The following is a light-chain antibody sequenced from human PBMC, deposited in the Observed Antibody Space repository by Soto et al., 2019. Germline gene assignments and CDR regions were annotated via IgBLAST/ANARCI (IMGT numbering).Light chain of an antibody. Sequence: EIVLTQSPATLSLSPGERATLSCRASQSVSSYVAWYQQKPGQAPRLLIYDASNRATGIPARFSGSGSGTDFTLTIGSLEPEDFAVYYCQQRSNWLFTFGPGTKVDIK. CDR1: QSVSSY. CDR2: DAS. V-gene: IGKV3-11*01. J-gene: IGKJ3*01. CDR3: QQRSNWLFT.